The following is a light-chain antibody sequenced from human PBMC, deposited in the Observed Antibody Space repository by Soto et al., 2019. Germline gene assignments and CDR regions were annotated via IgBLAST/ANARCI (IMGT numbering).Light chain of an antibody. CDR1: QSVSTW. Sequence: DIQMTQSPSILSASVGDTVNITCRASQSVSTWLAWYQQKPGKAPKVMIYKASTLGSGVPSRFSASGSGTEFTLTISSLQPDDFATYYCQQYNSYVYTFGRGTKLEI. CDR3: QQYNSYVYT. CDR2: KAS. J-gene: IGKJ2*01. V-gene: IGKV1-5*03.